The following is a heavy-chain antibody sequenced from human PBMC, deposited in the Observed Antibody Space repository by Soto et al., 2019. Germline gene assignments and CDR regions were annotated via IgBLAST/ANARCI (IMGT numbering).Heavy chain of an antibody. V-gene: IGHV1-18*01. Sequence: ASVKVSCKASGYTFTRYGISWVRQAPGQGLEWMGWISAYNGNTNYAQKLQGRVTMTTDTSTSTAYMELRSLRSDDTAVYYCARDHPIVVVPAATFPIWGQGTIVTVSS. J-gene: IGHJ3*02. D-gene: IGHD2-2*01. CDR2: ISAYNGNT. CDR1: GYTFTRYG. CDR3: ARDHPIVVVPAATFPI.